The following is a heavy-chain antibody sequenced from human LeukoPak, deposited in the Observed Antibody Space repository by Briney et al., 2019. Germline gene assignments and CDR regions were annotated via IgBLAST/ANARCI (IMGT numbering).Heavy chain of an antibody. CDR3: AREGGIRVYYYYGMDV. CDR2: INPSGGST. V-gene: IGHV1-46*01. D-gene: IGHD3-16*01. CDR1: GYTFTSYY. J-gene: IGHJ6*02. Sequence: ASVKVSCKASGYTFTSYYMHWVRQAPGQGLEWMGIINPSGGSTSYAQKFQGRVTMTRDTSTSTVYMELSSPRSEDTAVYYCAREGGIRVYYYYGMDVWGQGTTVTVSS.